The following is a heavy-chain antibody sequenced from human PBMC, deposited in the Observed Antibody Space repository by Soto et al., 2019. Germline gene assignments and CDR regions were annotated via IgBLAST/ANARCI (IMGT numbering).Heavy chain of an antibody. V-gene: IGHV2-5*01. Sequence: SGPTLVNPTQTLTLTCTFSGFSLSTSGVGVGWIRQPPGKALEWLALIYWNDDRRYSPSLKSRLTITKDTSKNQVVLTMTNMDPVDTATYYCAHQTMVWGVIVPGDYWGQGTVVTVSS. CDR3: AHQTMVWGVIVPGDY. J-gene: IGHJ4*02. CDR1: GFSLSTSGVG. CDR2: IYWNDDR. D-gene: IGHD3-10*01.